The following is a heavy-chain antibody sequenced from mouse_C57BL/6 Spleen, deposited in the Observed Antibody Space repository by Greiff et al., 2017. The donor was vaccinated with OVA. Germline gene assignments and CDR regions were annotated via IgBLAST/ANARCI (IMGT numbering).Heavy chain of an antibody. Sequence: QVQLQQSGPELVKPGASVKISCKASGYTFTDYYINWVKQRPGQGLEWIGWICPGSGSTYYNEKFKGKATLTVDKSSSTSYMLLSSLPSEDSAVYFCARYYGSSYDAMDYWGQGTSVTVSS. CDR3: ARYYGSSYDAMDY. D-gene: IGHD1-1*01. CDR2: ICPGSGST. CDR1: GYTFTDYY. J-gene: IGHJ4*01. V-gene: IGHV1-75*01.